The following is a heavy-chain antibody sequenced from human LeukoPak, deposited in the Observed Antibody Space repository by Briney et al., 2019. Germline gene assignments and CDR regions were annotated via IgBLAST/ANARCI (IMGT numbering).Heavy chain of an antibody. CDR1: GYSISSGYY. Sequence: PSETLSLTCTVSGYSISSGYYWGWIRQPPGKGLEWIGYIYTSWSTNYNPSLKSRVTISVDTSKNQFSLKLSSVTAADTAVYYCARRVGATDGIDYWGQGTLVTVSS. D-gene: IGHD1-26*01. CDR2: IYTSWST. CDR3: ARRVGATDGIDY. V-gene: IGHV4-38-2*02. J-gene: IGHJ4*02.